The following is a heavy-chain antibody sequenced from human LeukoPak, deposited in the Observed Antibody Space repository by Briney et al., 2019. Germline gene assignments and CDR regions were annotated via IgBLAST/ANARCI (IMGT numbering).Heavy chain of an antibody. J-gene: IGHJ5*02. CDR3: ARVATDGGGFDP. Sequence: GGSLRLSCAASGITFSSYSMNWVRQAPGKGLEWISYLSSDNYTIYYADSVKGRFIISRDNAKDSLYLQMNSLRAEDTAVYYCARVATDGGGFDPWGQGTLVTVSS. D-gene: IGHD3-16*01. CDR2: LSSDNYTI. CDR1: GITFSSYS. V-gene: IGHV3-48*01.